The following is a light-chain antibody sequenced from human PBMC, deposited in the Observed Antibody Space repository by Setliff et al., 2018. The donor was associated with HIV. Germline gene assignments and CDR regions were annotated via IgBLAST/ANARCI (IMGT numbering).Light chain of an antibody. CDR1: SSDVGAYNY. CDR2: DVT. Sequence: QSVLTQPASVSASPGQSITISCTGTSSDVGAYNYVSWYQQHPGKAPKLIIYDVTYRPLGISSRFSGSKSGTTASLTISGLQAEDEADYYCSSYTTSTAYAIFGGGTKVTVL. J-gene: IGLJ2*01. CDR3: SSYTTSTAYAI. V-gene: IGLV2-14*03.